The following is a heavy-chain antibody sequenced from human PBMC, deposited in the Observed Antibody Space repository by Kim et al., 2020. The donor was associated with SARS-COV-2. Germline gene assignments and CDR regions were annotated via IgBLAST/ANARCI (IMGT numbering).Heavy chain of an antibody. CDR3: TTCSGGSCYSVY. V-gene: IGHV3-15*01. D-gene: IGHD2-15*01. Sequence: GGSLRLSCAASGFTFSNAWRSWVRQAPGKGLEWVGRIKSKTDGGTTGYAAPVKGRFTISRDDSKNTLYLQMNSLKTEDTAVYYCTTCSGGSCYSVYWGQGTLVTVSS. CDR2: IKSKTDGGTT. CDR1: GFTFSNAW. J-gene: IGHJ4*02.